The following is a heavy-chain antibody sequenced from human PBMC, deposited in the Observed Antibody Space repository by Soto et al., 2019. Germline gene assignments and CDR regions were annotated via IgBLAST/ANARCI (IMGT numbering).Heavy chain of an antibody. J-gene: IGHJ4*02. D-gene: IGHD2-21*02. CDR2: ITPAFGTT. Sequence: QVHLVQSGAEVKQPGSSVKVSCQASGSTFSRRSITWVRQAPGQGHEWMGGITPAFGTTNFAQKFQGRVTITADESTSTAYLELSSISSEDTAVYYCATWAGLVTYRGFIGPLAYWGQGTLVTVSS. CDR3: ATWAGLVTYRGFIGPLAY. CDR1: GSTFSRRS. V-gene: IGHV1-69*01.